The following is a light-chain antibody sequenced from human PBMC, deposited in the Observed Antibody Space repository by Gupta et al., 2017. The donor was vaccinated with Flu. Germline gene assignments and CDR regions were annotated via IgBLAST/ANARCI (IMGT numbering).Light chain of an antibody. CDR3: CSYAGRNILI. Sequence: SSDVGAYNYVSWYRQYPGKAPRVLIYEVDKRSPGVPDRFSGSKSGNTASLIVSGLQEEDEAEYYCCSYAGRNILIFGGGTKVTVL. CDR1: SSDVGAYNY. V-gene: IGLV2-8*01. CDR2: EVD. J-gene: IGLJ2*01.